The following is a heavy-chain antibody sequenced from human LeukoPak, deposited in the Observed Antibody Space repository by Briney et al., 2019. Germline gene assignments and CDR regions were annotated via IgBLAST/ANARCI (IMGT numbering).Heavy chain of an antibody. J-gene: IGHJ4*02. CDR1: GFIFSDYW. Sequence: TGGSLRLSCAASGFIFSDYWMSWVRQAPGKGLEWVATIKVDGSEKYYVDSVRGRFTISRDNGKNSLYLQMDSLRAEDTAVYYCARDYRSFDFWSGYPPYHFDYRGQGTLVTVSS. V-gene: IGHV3-7*01. D-gene: IGHD3-3*01. CDR3: ARDYRSFDFWSGYPPYHFDY. CDR2: IKVDGSEK.